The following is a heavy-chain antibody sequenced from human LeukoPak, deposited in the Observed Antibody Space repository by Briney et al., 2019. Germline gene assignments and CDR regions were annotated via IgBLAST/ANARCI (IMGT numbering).Heavy chain of an antibody. CDR3: ARSPEGYLGDY. Sequence: GASVKVSCKASGGTFSSYAISWVRQAPGQGLEWMGGIIPIFGTANYAQKFQGRFTITADESTSTTFMELSSLRSEDTAIYYCARSPEGYLGDYWGQGTLVTVSS. J-gene: IGHJ4*02. V-gene: IGHV1-69*13. CDR2: IIPIFGTA. D-gene: IGHD2-15*01. CDR1: GGTFSSYA.